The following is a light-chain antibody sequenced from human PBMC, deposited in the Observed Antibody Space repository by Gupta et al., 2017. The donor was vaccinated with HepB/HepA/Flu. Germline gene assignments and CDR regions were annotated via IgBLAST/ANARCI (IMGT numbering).Light chain of an antibody. V-gene: IGLV2-14*03. CDR1: SSDVGAYNY. CDR2: DVN. Sequence: QSALTQPASVSGSPGQSITISCTGTSSDVGAYNYVSWYQQHPGKVPKLMIYDVNNRPSGVSTRFSGSKSGNTASLTISGLQAEDEADYYCSSYTSRSTVVFGGGTKLTVL. J-gene: IGLJ2*01. CDR3: SSYTSRSTVV.